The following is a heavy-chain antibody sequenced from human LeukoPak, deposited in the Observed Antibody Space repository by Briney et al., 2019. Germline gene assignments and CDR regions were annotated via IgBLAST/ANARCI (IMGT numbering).Heavy chain of an antibody. J-gene: IGHJ4*02. V-gene: IGHV4-34*01. CDR3: ASGGSGSYYRGVDY. CDR1: GGSFSGYY. D-gene: IGHD3-10*01. Sequence: SETLSLTCAVYGGSFSGYYWSWIRQPPGKGLEWIGEINHSGSTNYNPSLKSRVTISVDTSKNQFSLKLSSVTAADTAVYYCASGGSGSYYRGVDYWGQGTLVTVSS. CDR2: INHSGST.